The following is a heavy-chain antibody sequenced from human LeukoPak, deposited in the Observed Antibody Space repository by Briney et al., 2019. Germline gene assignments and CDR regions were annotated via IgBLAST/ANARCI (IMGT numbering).Heavy chain of an antibody. Sequence: SVKLSCTASGGTFSSYAISWVRQAPGQGLEWVGGIIPIFGTANYAQKFQGRVTITADDSTSTAYMELSSLRSEDTAVYYCARGPIVATIYFDYWGQGTLVTVSS. CDR1: GGTFSSYA. D-gene: IGHD5-12*01. CDR3: ARGPIVATIYFDY. J-gene: IGHJ4*02. CDR2: IIPIFGTA. V-gene: IGHV1-69*13.